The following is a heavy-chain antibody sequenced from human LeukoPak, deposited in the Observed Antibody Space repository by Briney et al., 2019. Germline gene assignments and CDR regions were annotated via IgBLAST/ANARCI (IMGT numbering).Heavy chain of an antibody. Sequence: ASVKVSCKASGGTFSSYAISWVRQAPGQGLEWMGGIIPIFGTANYAQKFQGRVTITTDESTSTAYMELSSLRAEDTAVYYCAKLRQQLVHYDAFDIWGQGTMVTVSS. V-gene: IGHV1-69*05. J-gene: IGHJ3*02. CDR2: IIPIFGTA. CDR3: AKLRQQLVHYDAFDI. CDR1: GGTFSSYA. D-gene: IGHD6-13*01.